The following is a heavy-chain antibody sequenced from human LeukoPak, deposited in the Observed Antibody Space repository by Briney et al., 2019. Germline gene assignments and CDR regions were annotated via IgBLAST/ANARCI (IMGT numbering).Heavy chain of an antibody. CDR2: INPNNGGT. V-gene: IGHV1-2*02. CDR3: ARARGEGYYMDV. CDR1: GYTFTGYY. Sequence: APVKVSCKASGYTFTGYYMHWMRQAPGQGLEWMGWINPNNGGTHYAQQFQGRVTMTRDTSITTAYMDLSSLRSDDTAVYYCARARGEGYYMDVWGKGTTVTVSS. J-gene: IGHJ6*03.